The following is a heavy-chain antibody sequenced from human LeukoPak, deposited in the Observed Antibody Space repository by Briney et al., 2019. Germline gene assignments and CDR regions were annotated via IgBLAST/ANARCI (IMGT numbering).Heavy chain of an antibody. D-gene: IGHD3-10*01. Sequence: GGSLRLSCEGSGFIFSNYAMNWVRQAPGKGLEWVSGISGGGDNTHYIKSVKGRFTISRDNTENSLYLQMNSLRAEDTAVYYCARDMVSATAAWGQGTLVTVSS. CDR2: ISGGGDNT. CDR1: GFIFSNYA. CDR3: ARDMVSATAA. J-gene: IGHJ5*02. V-gene: IGHV3-21*01.